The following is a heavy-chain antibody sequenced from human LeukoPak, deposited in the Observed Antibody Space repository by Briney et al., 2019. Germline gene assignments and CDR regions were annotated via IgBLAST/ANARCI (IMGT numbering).Heavy chain of an antibody. CDR3: AKDEATSGGGLAY. Sequence: PGGSLRLSCAASGFTVSGTHMSWVRQAPGKGLEWVSAMYTGGTTYYPDSVMGRFTVYRDNSRNTVFLHMNSLRVDDTAVYYCAKDEATSGGGLAYWGQGTLVTVSS. V-gene: IGHV3-53*01. D-gene: IGHD3-16*01. CDR2: MYTGGTT. CDR1: GFTVSGTH. J-gene: IGHJ4*02.